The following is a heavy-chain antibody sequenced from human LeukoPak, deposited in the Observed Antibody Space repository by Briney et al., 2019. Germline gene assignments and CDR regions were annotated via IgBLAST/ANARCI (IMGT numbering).Heavy chain of an antibody. CDR1: GFTFRTYA. CDR3: VKDLGSGRGFDY. Sequence: GGSLSPSCSASGFTFRTYAMHWVRQAPGKGLEYVSAISRNGGRTYYADSVKGRFAISRDNSKHTLYLQMSSLRAEDTAVYYWVKDLGSGRGFDYLGRGSMVTVSS. V-gene: IGHV3-64D*06. D-gene: IGHD3-10*01. J-gene: IGHJ4*02. CDR2: ISRNGGRT.